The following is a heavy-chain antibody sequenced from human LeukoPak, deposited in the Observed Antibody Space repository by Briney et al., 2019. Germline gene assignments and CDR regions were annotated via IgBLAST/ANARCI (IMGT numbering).Heavy chain of an antibody. Sequence: PSETLSLTCTVSGGPISSYYWSWLRQPPGKGLEWLGYIYYSGSTNYNPSLKSRVTISVDPSKNQFSLKLSSVTAADTAVYYCARDFGVAAFDIWGQGTMVTVSS. V-gene: IGHV4-59*01. CDR3: ARDFGVAAFDI. CDR2: IYYSGST. CDR1: GGPISSYY. D-gene: IGHD3-16*01. J-gene: IGHJ3*02.